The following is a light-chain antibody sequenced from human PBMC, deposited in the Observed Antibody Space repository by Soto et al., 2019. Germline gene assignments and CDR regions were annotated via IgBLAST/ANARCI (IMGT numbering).Light chain of an antibody. CDR2: DAS. CDR3: QQRSNWPWT. CDR1: QSVSSY. J-gene: IGKJ1*01. Sequence: EIVLTQSPATLSLSPGERATLSCRASQSVSSYLAWYQQKPGQAPRLLIYDASNRATGIPARFSGSGSGTDFTLTISSLDPEDFAVYYCQQRSNWPWTFGQGTQVEIK. V-gene: IGKV3-11*01.